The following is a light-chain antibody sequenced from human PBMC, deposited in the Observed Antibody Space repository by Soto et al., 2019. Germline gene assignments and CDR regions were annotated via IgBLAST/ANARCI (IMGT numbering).Light chain of an antibody. V-gene: IGLV2-14*01. CDR1: SSDVGGYNH. CDR2: DVS. Sequence: QSALTQPASVSGSPGQSITISCTGTSSDVGGYNHVSWYQQHPGKAPKLMIYDVSNRPSGASNRFSGSKSGSTASLTISALQAEDEAEYYCSSYTSSDTDFFGTGTKVTVL. CDR3: SSYTSSDTDF. J-gene: IGLJ1*01.